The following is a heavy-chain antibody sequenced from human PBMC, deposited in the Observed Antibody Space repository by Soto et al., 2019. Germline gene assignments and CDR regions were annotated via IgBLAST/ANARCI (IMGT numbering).Heavy chain of an antibody. J-gene: IGHJ5*02. CDR3: ARLDFRSGYYGGRFDP. CDR2: IFYSGTT. D-gene: IGHD3-3*01. CDR1: GFTFSSYA. Sequence: GSLRLSCAASGFTFSSYAMAWIRQPPGKGLEWVVTIFYSGTTYHNPSLKGRVTASVDRSENQFSLKLTSVTASDTAVYYCARLDFRSGYYGGRFDPWGQGTLVTVSS. V-gene: IGHV4-39*01.